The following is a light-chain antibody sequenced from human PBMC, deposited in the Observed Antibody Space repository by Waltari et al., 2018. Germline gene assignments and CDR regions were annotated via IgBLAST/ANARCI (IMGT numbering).Light chain of an antibody. CDR1: SGHSSNV. J-gene: IGLJ3*02. V-gene: IGLV4-69*01. Sequence: QLVLTQSPSASASLGASVKLTCTLSSGHSSNVIAWHQQQPEKGPRYLMKVNSDGSHSKGDEIPDRCSGSSSGAERYLPSSSLQSEDEADYYCQTGGHGTWVFGGGTKLTVL. CDR2: VNSDGSH. CDR3: QTGGHGTWV.